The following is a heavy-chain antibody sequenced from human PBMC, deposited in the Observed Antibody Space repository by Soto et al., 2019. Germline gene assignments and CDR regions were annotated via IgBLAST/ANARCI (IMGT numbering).Heavy chain of an antibody. V-gene: IGHV3-23*01. CDR1: GFTLNNNY. CDR2: ICRDGHGT. J-gene: IGHJ4*02. CDR3: AKDRGYPRDCLRY. D-gene: IGHD2-21*02. Sequence: EVQLLESGGGLVQPGGSLRLSCAASGFTLNNNYMSWVRQAPGKGLEWVSAICRDGHGTYYDDAVEGRFILSQDNSKTTGFLHMDSRTADCPAVYYCAKDRGYPRDCLRYWGQGTLVTVSS.